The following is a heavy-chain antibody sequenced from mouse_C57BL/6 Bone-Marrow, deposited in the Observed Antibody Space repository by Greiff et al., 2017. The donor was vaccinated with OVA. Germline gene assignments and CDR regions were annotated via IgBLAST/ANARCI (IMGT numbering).Heavy chain of an antibody. J-gene: IGHJ1*03. V-gene: IGHV1-36*01. D-gene: IGHD1-1*01. CDR3: ARYYGSSYGYFDV. CDR1: GFTFTAYY. CDR2: VYPYNGGT. Sequence: EVQLQQSGPVLVKPGPSVKISCKASGFTFTAYYMHWVKQSHGKSIEWIGLVYPYNGGTSYNQKFKGKATLTVDTSSSTAYMELNSLTSEDSAVYYCARYYGSSYGYFDVWGTGTTVTVSS.